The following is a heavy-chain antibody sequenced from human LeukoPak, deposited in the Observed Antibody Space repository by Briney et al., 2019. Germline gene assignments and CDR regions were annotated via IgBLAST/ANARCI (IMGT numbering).Heavy chain of an antibody. J-gene: IGHJ4*02. CDR3: AKVRWGSDNALDS. D-gene: IGHD3-16*01. CDR1: GFTVSSNY. V-gene: IGHV3-53*01. Sequence: GGSLRLSCAASGFTVSSNYITWVRQAPGKGLEWVSVTYSGGRTYYADSVKGRFTISRDNSKNALNLQMHNLRAEDTAVYYCAKVRWGSDNALDSWGQGTLVTGSS. CDR2: TYSGGRT.